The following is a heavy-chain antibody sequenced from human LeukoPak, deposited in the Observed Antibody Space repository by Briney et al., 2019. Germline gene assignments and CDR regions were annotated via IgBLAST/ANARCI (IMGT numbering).Heavy chain of an antibody. CDR1: GGSISSSSYY. V-gene: IGHV4-39*01. D-gene: IGHD6-19*01. CDR3: ARSYSSGFYMWVY. J-gene: IGHJ4*02. CDR2: IYYSGST. Sequence: SETLSLTCTVSGGSISSSSYYWGWIRQTPGKGLEWIGGIYYSGSTDYNPSLKSRVTISVDTSKNQFSLKLSSVTAADTAVHYCARSYSSGFYMWVYWGRGTLVTVSS.